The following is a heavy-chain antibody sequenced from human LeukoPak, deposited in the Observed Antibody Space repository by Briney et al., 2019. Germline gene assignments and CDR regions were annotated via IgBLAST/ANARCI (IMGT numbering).Heavy chain of an antibody. V-gene: IGHV1-18*01. Sequence: ASVKVSCKASGYTFSSYGISWVRQAPGQGLEWMGWISAYNGNTNYAQKLQGRVTMTTDTSTSTAYMELRSLRSDDTAVYYCVRCPDYDFWSGYSQRPNYYMDVWGKGTTVTVSS. J-gene: IGHJ6*03. CDR2: ISAYNGNT. D-gene: IGHD3-3*01. CDR1: GYTFSSYG. CDR3: VRCPDYDFWSGYSQRPNYYMDV.